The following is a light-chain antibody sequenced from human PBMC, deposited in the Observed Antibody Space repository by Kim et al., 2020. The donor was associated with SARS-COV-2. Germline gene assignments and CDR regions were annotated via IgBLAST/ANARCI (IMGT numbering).Light chain of an antibody. Sequence: ENVLTQSPGTLSLSPGERATLSCRASQTVRDNCLAWYQHKPGQAPRLLIYEASNRASDIPDRFSGRGSGTDFTLIINRLEPEDFAVYFCQQYGSSPTFGQGTKVDIK. V-gene: IGKV3-20*01. J-gene: IGKJ1*01. CDR2: EAS. CDR3: QQYGSSPT. CDR1: QTVRDNC.